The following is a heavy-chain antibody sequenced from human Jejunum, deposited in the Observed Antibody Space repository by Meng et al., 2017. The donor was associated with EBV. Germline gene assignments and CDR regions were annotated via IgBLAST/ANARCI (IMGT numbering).Heavy chain of an antibody. V-gene: IGHV4-61*01. D-gene: IGHD5-12*01. J-gene: IGHJ5*02. CDR1: GDSVSGYNY. CDR3: ARGRGYDYGDS. CDR2: MYYTGKA. Sequence: QLQLQESGPGLVKPSETPSLTCSVSGDSVSGYNYWTWIRQPPGKGLEWIGNMYYTGKAIYKPSLQSRVTISVDTSKNQFSLRVTSVTAADTAIYYCARGRGYDYGDSWGQGTLVTVSS.